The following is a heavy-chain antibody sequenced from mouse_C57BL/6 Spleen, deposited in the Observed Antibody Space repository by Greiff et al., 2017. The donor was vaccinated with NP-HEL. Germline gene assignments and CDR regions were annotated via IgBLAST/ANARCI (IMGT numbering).Heavy chain of an antibody. V-gene: IGHV1-59*01. J-gene: IGHJ3*01. CDR2: IDPSDSYT. CDR1: GYTFTSYW. D-gene: IGHD1-1*02. CDR3: AEGGGFAY. Sequence: QVQLQQPGAELVRPGTSVKLSCKASGYTFTSYWMHWVKQRPGQGLEWIGVIDPSDSYTNYNQKFKGKATLTVDTASSTAYMQLSRLTAEDSAVYYCAEGGGFAYWGQGTLVTVSA.